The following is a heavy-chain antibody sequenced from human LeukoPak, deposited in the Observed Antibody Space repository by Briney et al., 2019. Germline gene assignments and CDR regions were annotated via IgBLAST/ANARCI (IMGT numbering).Heavy chain of an antibody. D-gene: IGHD2-8*01. CDR2: VSHDGDT. V-gene: IGHV4-34*01. CDR3: ARGPVALPNDRLSLFFDF. CDR1: GGSFNTYY. J-gene: IGHJ4*02. Sequence: SETLSLTCAVYGGSFNTYYWTWIRQSPDKGLEWIGEVSHDGDTYVNPSLRSRVAMSVDASKNQFSLKLTSVTAADTAVYFCARGPVALPNDRLSLFFDFWGQGNLVTVSS.